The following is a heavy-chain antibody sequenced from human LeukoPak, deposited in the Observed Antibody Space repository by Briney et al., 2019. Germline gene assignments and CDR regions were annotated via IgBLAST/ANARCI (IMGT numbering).Heavy chain of an antibody. CDR3: ARVRHLGDYYGMDV. J-gene: IGHJ6*02. CDR2: ISYDGSNK. CDR1: GFTFSSYA. D-gene: IGHD2-15*01. V-gene: IGHV3-30-3*01. Sequence: GRSLRLSCAASGFTFSSYAMHWVRQAPGKGLEWVAVISYDGSNKYYADSVKGRFTISRDNSKNTLYLQMNSLRAEDTAVYYCARVRHLGDYYGMDVWGQGTRSPSP.